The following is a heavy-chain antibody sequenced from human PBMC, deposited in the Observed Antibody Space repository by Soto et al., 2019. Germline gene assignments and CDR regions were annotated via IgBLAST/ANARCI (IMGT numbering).Heavy chain of an antibody. V-gene: IGHV4-59*01. D-gene: IGHD2-15*01. CDR1: GGSISSYY. J-gene: IGHJ3*02. Sequence: ASETLSLTCTVSGGSISSYYWSWIRQPPGKGLEWIGYIYYSGSTNYNPSLKSRVTISVDTSKNQFSLKLSSVTAADTAVYYCARDLMSEGYCSGGSCYGAFDIWGQGTMVTVSS. CDR3: ARDLMSEGYCSGGSCYGAFDI. CDR2: IYYSGST.